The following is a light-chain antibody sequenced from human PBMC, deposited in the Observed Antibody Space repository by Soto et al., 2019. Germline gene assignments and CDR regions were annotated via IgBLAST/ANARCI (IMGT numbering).Light chain of an antibody. J-gene: IGKJ5*01. V-gene: IGKV3-11*01. CDR3: QQRSSWPLIT. Sequence: DILLTQSPATLSLSPGERATLSCRASQSVSSYLAWYQQKPGQAPRLLIYDASNRATGIPARFSGSGSGTDFTLTISSLEPEDFAVYYCQQRSSWPLITFGQGTRVEIK. CDR1: QSVSSY. CDR2: DAS.